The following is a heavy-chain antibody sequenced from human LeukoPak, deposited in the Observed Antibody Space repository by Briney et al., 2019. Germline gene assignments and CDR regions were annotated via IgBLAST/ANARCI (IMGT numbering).Heavy chain of an antibody. J-gene: IGHJ5*02. CDR2: IYIGGTT. Sequence: GGSLRLSCAASGFTVGSNYMSWVRQAPGKGLEWVSIIYIGGTTDYADSVKGRFTISRDNSKNTLYLQMNSLRVEDTAVYYCARDGDSPNPLYTWGQGTLVTVSS. D-gene: IGHD7-27*01. CDR1: GFTVGSNY. CDR3: ARDGDSPNPLYT. V-gene: IGHV3-53*01.